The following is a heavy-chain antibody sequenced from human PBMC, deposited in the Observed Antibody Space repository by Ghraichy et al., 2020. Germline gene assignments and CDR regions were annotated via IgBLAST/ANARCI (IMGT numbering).Heavy chain of an antibody. CDR2: IWYDGSNK. V-gene: IGHV3-33*06. CDR3: AKDYRCYDFWSGYYTENPNYYYYYYKDV. CDR1: GFTFSSYG. J-gene: IGHJ6*03. Sequence: GGSLRLSCAASGFTFSSYGMNWVRQAPGKGLEWVAVIWYDGSNKYYADSVKGRFTISRDNSKNTLYLQMNSLRAEDTAVYYCAKDYRCYDFWSGYYTENPNYYYYYYKDVWGKGATVTVSS. D-gene: IGHD3-3*01.